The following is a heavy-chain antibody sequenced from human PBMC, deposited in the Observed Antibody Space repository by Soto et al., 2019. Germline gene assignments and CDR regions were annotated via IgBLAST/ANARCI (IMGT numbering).Heavy chain of an antibody. V-gene: IGHV3-33*01. Sequence: QPGGSLRLSCAASGFTFSSYGMHWVRQAPGKGLEWVAVIWYDGSNKYYADSVKGRFTISRDNSKNTLYLQMNSLRAEDTAVYYCARAHIVATIDYYYYGMDVWGQGTTVTVSS. CDR2: IWYDGSNK. CDR1: GFTFSSYG. J-gene: IGHJ6*02. CDR3: ARAHIVATIDYYYYGMDV. D-gene: IGHD5-12*01.